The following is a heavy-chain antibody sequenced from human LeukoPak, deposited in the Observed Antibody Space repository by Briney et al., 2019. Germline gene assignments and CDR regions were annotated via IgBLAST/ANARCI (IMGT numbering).Heavy chain of an antibody. V-gene: IGHV1-69*13. J-gene: IGHJ3*02. CDR3: ASASPPQYYNGDAFDI. CDR1: GGTFSSYA. Sequence: GASVKVSCKASGGTFSSYAISWVRQAPGQGLEWMGGIIPIFGTANYAQKFQGRVTITADESTSTAYMELSSLRSEDTAVYYCASASPPQYYNGDAFDIWGQGTMVTVSS. D-gene: IGHD5-24*01. CDR2: IIPIFGTA.